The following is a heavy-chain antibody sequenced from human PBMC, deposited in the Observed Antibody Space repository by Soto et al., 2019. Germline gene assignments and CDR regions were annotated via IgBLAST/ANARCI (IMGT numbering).Heavy chain of an antibody. CDR3: ATNYGSGYRALAY. CDR1: ADTFNFYT. D-gene: IGHD3-10*01. J-gene: IGHJ4*02. V-gene: IGHV1-69*02. Sequence: QVQLVQSGAEVRKPGSAVRVSCKASADTFNFYTINWVRQAPGLGLEWVGSVIPSLTISNYPRNFEGRATITANKPPTTAYMELRALTPDAPAIYSGATNYGSGYRALAYWGQGALVTVSS. CDR2: VIPSLTIS.